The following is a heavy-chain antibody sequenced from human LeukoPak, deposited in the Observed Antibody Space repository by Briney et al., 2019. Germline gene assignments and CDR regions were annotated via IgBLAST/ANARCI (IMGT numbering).Heavy chain of an antibody. CDR1: GGSISSYY. Sequence: SETLSLTCTVSGGSISSYYWSWIRQSPGKGLECIGYIHYTGSTNYNPSLTSRVTISVETSKNQFSLKLKSVTAADTAVYYCARILDSGLADYWGQGTLVTVSS. V-gene: IGHV4-59*01. J-gene: IGHJ4*02. CDR3: ARILDSGLADY. D-gene: IGHD3-22*01. CDR2: IHYTGST.